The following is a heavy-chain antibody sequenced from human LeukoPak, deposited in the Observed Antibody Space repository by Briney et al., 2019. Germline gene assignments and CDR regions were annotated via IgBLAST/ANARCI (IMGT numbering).Heavy chain of an antibody. Sequence: GESLKISCKGSGYSFIRYWIGWVRQMPGKDLEWMGIIYPGDSDTRYSPSFQGQVTISADKSISTAYLQWSSLKASDTAMYYCARHVVEPATNDYYYYMDVWGKGTTVTVSS. CDR3: ARHVVEPATNDYYYYMDV. CDR1: GYSFIRYW. D-gene: IGHD2-2*01. V-gene: IGHV5-51*01. J-gene: IGHJ6*03. CDR2: IYPGDSDT.